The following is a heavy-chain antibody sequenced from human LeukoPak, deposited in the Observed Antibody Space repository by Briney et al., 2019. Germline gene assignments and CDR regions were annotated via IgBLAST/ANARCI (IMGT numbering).Heavy chain of an antibody. J-gene: IGHJ5*02. D-gene: IGHD3-16*02. V-gene: IGHV1-69*13. CDR3: ARAGHSTLNPEYNWFDP. CDR1: GGTFSSYA. Sequence: SVKVSCKASGGTFSSYAISWVRQAPGQGLEWMGGIIPIFGTANYAQKFQGRVTITADESTSTAYMELSSLRSEDTAVYYCARAGHSTLNPEYNWFDPWGQGTLVTVSS. CDR2: IIPIFGTA.